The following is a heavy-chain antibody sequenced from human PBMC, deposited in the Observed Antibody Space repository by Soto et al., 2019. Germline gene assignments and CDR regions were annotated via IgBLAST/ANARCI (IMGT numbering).Heavy chain of an antibody. V-gene: IGHV4-59*08. J-gene: IGHJ3*01. Sequence: ETLSLTCTVSGGSINSYYWSWIRQPPGKGLEWIGYIYYSGSTNYNPSLKSRVTISVDTSKNQFSLKLSSVTAADAAVYYCARLYGLDVFTLRAQGSIVPVSS. CDR3: ARLYGLDVFTL. D-gene: IGHD3-16*02. CDR1: GGSINSYY. CDR2: IYYSGST.